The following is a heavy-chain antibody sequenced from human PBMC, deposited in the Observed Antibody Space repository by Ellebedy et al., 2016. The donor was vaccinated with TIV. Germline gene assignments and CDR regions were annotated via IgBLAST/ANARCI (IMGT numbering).Heavy chain of an antibody. CDR1: GFTFSSYG. Sequence: GESLKISXAASGFTFSSYGMHWVRQAPGKGLEWVAIIWYDGSNKYSADSVEGRFTISRDNSKSTLYLQMNSLRAEDTAVYYCARDQFHSSSWYYGSIDLWGRGTLVTVSS. D-gene: IGHD6-13*01. CDR3: ARDQFHSSSWYYGSIDL. V-gene: IGHV3-33*01. CDR2: IWYDGSNK. J-gene: IGHJ2*01.